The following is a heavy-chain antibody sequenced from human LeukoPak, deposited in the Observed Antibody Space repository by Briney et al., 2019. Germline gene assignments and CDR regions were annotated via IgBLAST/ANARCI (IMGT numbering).Heavy chain of an antibody. CDR1: GFTFSSYW. V-gene: IGHV3-7*01. D-gene: IGHD6-13*01. CDR3: ARLVLSRSWFDDF. Sequence: GGSLRLSCAASGFTFSSYWMSWVRQAPGKGLEWVANIKGDGSAKYYVDSVKGRFTITRDNAKSSLFLQMNSLRAEDTAVYYCARLVLSRSWFDDFWGQGTLVIVSS. CDR2: IKGDGSAK. J-gene: IGHJ4*02.